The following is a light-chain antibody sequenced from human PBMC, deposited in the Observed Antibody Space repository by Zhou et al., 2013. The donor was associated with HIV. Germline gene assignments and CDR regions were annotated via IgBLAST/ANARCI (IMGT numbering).Light chain of an antibody. CDR2: GAS. V-gene: IGKV3-11*01. CDR3: QQRSDWPPLT. Sequence: EIVITQSPATLSVSPGERATFSCRASQSVSSNLAWYQQRPGQAPRLLIYGASNRATGIPARFSGSGSATDFTLTINSLEPEDFAVYYCQQRSDWPPLTFGGGTKVEIK. CDR1: QSVSSN. J-gene: IGKJ4*01.